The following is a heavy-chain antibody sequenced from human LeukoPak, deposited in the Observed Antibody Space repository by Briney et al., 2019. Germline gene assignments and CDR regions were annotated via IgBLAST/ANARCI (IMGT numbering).Heavy chain of an antibody. CDR1: GYTFTSYY. J-gene: IGHJ1*01. D-gene: IGHD6-19*01. Sequence: GASVKVSCKASGYTFTSYYIHWVRQAPGQGLEWMGIINPSGGSTTYAQKFQGRVTMTRTTSTGTAYMDLSSLRSEDTAVYYCVRSLAVDGTRAYWGQGTLVTVSS. V-gene: IGHV1-46*01. CDR3: VRSLAVDGTRAY. CDR2: INPSGGST.